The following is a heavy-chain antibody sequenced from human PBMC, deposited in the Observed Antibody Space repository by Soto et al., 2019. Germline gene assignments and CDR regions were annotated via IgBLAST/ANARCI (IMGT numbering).Heavy chain of an antibody. Sequence: GGSLRLSCAASGFTFSSYSMNWVRQAPGKGLEWVSYISSSSSTIYYADSVKGRFTISRDNAKNSLYLQMNSLRAEDTAVYYCARGGYSGYDTYVSGDYGFDLWGRGTLVTVSS. V-gene: IGHV3-48*01. J-gene: IGHJ2*01. CDR1: GFTFSSYS. D-gene: IGHD5-12*01. CDR3: ARGGYSGYDTYVSGDYGFDL. CDR2: ISSSSSTI.